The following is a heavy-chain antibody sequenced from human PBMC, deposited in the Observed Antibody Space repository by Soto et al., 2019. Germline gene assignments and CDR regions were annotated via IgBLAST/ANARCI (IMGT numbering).Heavy chain of an antibody. J-gene: IGHJ6*02. V-gene: IGHV1-46*01. CDR3: AREACKSIAAAGTNGMDV. D-gene: IGHD6-13*01. CDR1: GYTFTSYY. Sequence: ASVKVSCKASGYTFTSYYMHWVRQAPGQGLEWMGIINPSGGSTSYAQKFQGRVTMTRDTSTSTVYMELSSLRSEDTAVYYCAREACKSIAAAGTNGMDVWGQGNTVAVSS. CDR2: INPSGGST.